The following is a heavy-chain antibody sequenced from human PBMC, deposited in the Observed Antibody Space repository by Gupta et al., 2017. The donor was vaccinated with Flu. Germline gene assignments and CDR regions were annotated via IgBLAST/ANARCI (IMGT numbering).Heavy chain of an antibody. Sequence: GLTFRRSWMHWVRQPPGKGLMWVSRINGDGSSTGYAASVKGRFTISRDNAKNTLYLQMNSLRADDTAVYYCASGGSYYYYWGQGALVTVSS. J-gene: IGHJ4*02. CDR1: GLTFRRSW. CDR3: ASGGSYYYY. V-gene: IGHV3-74*01. CDR2: INGDGSST. D-gene: IGHD1-26*01.